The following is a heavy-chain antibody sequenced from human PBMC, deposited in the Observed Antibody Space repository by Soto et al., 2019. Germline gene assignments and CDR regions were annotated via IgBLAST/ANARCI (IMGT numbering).Heavy chain of an antibody. V-gene: IGHV3-66*04. Sequence: PGGSLRLSCAASGFTVSSNYMSWVRQAPGKGLEWVSVIYSGGSTYYADSVKGRFTISRDNSKNTLYLQMNSLRAEDTAVYYCARQDIVVVVAAPDLAFDIWGQGTMVTVSS. J-gene: IGHJ3*02. CDR3: ARQDIVVVVAAPDLAFDI. CDR1: GFTVSSNY. CDR2: IYSGGST. D-gene: IGHD2-15*01.